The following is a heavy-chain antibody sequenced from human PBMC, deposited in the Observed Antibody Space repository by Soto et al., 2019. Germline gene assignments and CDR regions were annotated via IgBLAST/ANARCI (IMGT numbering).Heavy chain of an antibody. CDR2: IGGGGDDT. V-gene: IGHV3-23*01. Sequence: DAQMLESGGGLVQPGESLRLSCAASDFTFRMFAMSWVRQAPGKGLEWVSSIGGGGDDTYYTDSVKGRFTISRDNAKNSLYLQMNSLRAEDTAVYYCARDHGSSWYRTFDYCGQGTLVTVSS. CDR3: ARDHGSSWYRTFDY. CDR1: DFTFRMFA. D-gene: IGHD6-13*01. J-gene: IGHJ4*02.